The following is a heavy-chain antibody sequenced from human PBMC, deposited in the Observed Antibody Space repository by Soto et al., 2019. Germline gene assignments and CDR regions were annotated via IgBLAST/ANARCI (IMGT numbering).Heavy chain of an antibody. D-gene: IGHD6-13*01. CDR3: ARCTYSGSSPPYDWFDP. J-gene: IGHJ5*02. CDR1: GGSISSSSYY. CDR2: IYYSGST. V-gene: IGHV4-39*01. Sequence: QLQLQESGPGLVKPSETLSLTCTVSGGSISSSSYYWGWIRQPPGKGLEWIGSIYYSGSTYYNPSRKSRVALSVDTSKNQFSLKLSSVTAADTAVYYCARCTYSGSSPPYDWFDPWGQGTLVTVSS.